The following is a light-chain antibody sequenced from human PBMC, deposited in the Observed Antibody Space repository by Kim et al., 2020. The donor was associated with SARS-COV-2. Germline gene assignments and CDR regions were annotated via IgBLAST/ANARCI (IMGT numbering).Light chain of an antibody. V-gene: IGKV3-15*01. Sequence: VAPGERATPSCRASRRVSSNLAWYQQQTGQAPRLLIYGAASRATGIPARFSGSGAGTEFTLTISSLQSEDFAVYYCQQYNNWPLTFGGGTKVDIK. CDR2: GAA. CDR1: RRVSSN. CDR3: QQYNNWPLT. J-gene: IGKJ4*01.